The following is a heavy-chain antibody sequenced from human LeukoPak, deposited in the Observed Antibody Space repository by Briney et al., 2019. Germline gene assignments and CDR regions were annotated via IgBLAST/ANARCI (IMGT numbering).Heavy chain of an antibody. V-gene: IGHV3-49*04. Sequence: GGSLRLSCTASGFTFGDYAMSWVRQAPGXGLEWVGFIRSKAYGGTTEYAASVKGRFTISRDDSKSIAYLQMNSLKTEDTAVYYCTRVVAGFGELLPWDYWGQGTLVTVSS. J-gene: IGHJ4*02. CDR1: GFTFGDYA. D-gene: IGHD3-10*01. CDR3: TRVVAGFGELLPWDY. CDR2: IRSKAYGGTT.